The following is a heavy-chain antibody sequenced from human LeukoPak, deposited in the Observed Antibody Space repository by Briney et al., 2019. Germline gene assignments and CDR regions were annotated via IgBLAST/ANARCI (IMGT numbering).Heavy chain of an antibody. CDR2: INPNSGGA. V-gene: IGHV1-2*02. Sequence: ASVKVSCKASGYTFTDYYMHWVRQAPGQGLEWMGWINPNSGGANYAQKFQGRVTMTRDTSISTAYMELSRLRSDDTAVYSCARDPGSGWYKVWFDPWGQGTLVTVSS. J-gene: IGHJ5*02. CDR1: GYTFTDYY. D-gene: IGHD6-19*01. CDR3: ARDPGSGWYKVWFDP.